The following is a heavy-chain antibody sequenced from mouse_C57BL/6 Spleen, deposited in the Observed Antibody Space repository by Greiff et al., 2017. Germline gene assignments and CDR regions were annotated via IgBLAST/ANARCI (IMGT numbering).Heavy chain of an antibody. V-gene: IGHV5-16*01. Sequence: EVKLMESEGGLVQPGSSMKLSCTASGFTFSDYYMAWVRQVPEKGLEWVANINYDGSSTYYLDSLKSRFIISRDNAKNILYLQMSSLKSEDTATYYCARSPFLRYFDVWGTGTTVTVSS. CDR3: ARSPFLRYFDV. J-gene: IGHJ1*03. CDR1: GFTFSDYY. CDR2: INYDGSST.